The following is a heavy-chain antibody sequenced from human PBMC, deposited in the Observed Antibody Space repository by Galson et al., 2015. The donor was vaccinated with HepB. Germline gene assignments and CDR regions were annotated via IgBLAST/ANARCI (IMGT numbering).Heavy chain of an antibody. CDR1: GFTFSSYS. J-gene: IGHJ3*02. V-gene: IGHV3-23*01. D-gene: IGHD2-2*01. CDR2: ISGSGGST. CDR3: AKDLGYCSSTSCPDAFDI. Sequence: SLRLSCAASGFTFSSYSMNWVRQAPGKGLEWVSAISGSGGSTYYADSVKGRFTISRDNSKNTLYLQMNSLRAEDTAVYYCAKDLGYCSSTSCPDAFDIWGQGTMVTVSS.